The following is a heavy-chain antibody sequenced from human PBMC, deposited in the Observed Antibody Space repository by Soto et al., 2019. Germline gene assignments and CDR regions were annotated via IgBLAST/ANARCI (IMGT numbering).Heavy chain of an antibody. D-gene: IGHD2-15*01. J-gene: IGHJ1*01. CDR3: AKDPGDVVAATEGYGY. V-gene: IGHV3-23*01. CDR2: ISGSGGST. CDR1: GFTFSSYA. Sequence: EVQLLESGGGLVQPGGSLRLSCAASGFTFSSYAMSWVRQAPGKGLEWVSAISGSGGSTYYADSVKGRFTISRDNSKNTLYLQMNSLRAKDTAVYYCAKDPGDVVAATEGYGYSGQGTLVTVSS.